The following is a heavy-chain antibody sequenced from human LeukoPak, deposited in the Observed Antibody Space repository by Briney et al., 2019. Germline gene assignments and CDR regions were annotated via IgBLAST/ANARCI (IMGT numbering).Heavy chain of an antibody. CDR1: GGSISSGDYY. V-gene: IGHV4-30-4*01. D-gene: IGHD3-22*01. J-gene: IGHJ5*02. CDR2: MYYSGST. CDR3: ARPYYYDSRIDP. Sequence: SQTLPLTCTVSGGSISSGDYYWSWIRQPPGKGLEWIAYMYYSGSTYYNPSLKSRVTMSADTSKNQLSLKLSSVTAADTAVYYCARPYYYDSRIDPWGQGILVTVSS.